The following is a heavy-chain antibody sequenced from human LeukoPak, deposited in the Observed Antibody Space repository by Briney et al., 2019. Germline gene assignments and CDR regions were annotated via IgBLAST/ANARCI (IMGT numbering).Heavy chain of an antibody. D-gene: IGHD3-10*01. V-gene: IGHV4-61*01. J-gene: IGHJ4*02. CDR1: GVSVSSGNYY. Sequence: SETLSLTCTVSGVSVSSGNYYWSWIRQPPGKGLEWIGYIYYSGSTNYNPSLKSRFTISVDMSKNQFSLKLSSVTAADTAVYYCARTDITMVRGVHFDYWGQGTLVTVSS. CDR3: ARTDITMVRGVHFDY. CDR2: IYYSGST.